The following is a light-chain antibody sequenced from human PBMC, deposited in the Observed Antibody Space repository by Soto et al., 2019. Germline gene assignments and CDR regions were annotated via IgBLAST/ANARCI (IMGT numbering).Light chain of an antibody. Sequence: EIVLTQSPGTLSLSPGERATLSCRASQSVSSSYLAWYQQKPGQAPRLLIYGASSRATGIPDRFSGSGSGTEFTLTISKLEPEDFAVYYCQQSGAFGQGTKLEIK. V-gene: IGKV3-20*01. CDR1: QSVSSSY. J-gene: IGKJ2*01. CDR2: GAS. CDR3: QQSGA.